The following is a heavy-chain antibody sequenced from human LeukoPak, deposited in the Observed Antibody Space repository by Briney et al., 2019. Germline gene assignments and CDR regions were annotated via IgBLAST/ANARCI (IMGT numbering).Heavy chain of an antibody. Sequence: SVKVSCKASGGTFSSYAISWVRQAPGQGLEWMGGIIPIFGTANYAQKFQGRVTITADESTSTAYMELSSLRSEDTAVYYCATSTLSYYYDSSGYLLDYWGQGTLVTVSS. V-gene: IGHV1-69*01. D-gene: IGHD3-22*01. CDR2: IIPIFGTA. CDR1: GGTFSSYA. CDR3: ATSTLSYYYDSSGYLLDY. J-gene: IGHJ4*02.